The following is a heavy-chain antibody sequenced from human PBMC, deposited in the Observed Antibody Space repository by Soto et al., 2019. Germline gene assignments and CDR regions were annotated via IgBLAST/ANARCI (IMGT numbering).Heavy chain of an antibody. V-gene: IGHV4-31*03. CDR2: IYYSGST. J-gene: IGHJ5*02. Sequence: SETLSLTCTVSGGSISSGGYYWSWIRQHPGKGLEWIGYIYYSGSTYYNPSLKSRVTISVDTSKNQFSLKLSSVTAADTAVYYCARDGYSGYDSTSWCQGTRVTVSS. CDR1: GGSISSGGYY. CDR3: ARDGYSGYDSTS. D-gene: IGHD5-12*01.